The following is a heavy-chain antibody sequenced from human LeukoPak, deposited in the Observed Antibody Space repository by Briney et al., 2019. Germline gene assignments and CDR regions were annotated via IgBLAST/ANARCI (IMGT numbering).Heavy chain of an antibody. CDR1: GYTFTGYY. CDR2: INPNSGGT. J-gene: IGHJ4*02. CDR3: AREFYPYYFDY. V-gene: IGHV1-2*06. Sequence: GASVKVSCKASGYTFTGYYIHWVRQAPGQGLEWMGRINPNSGGTNYAQKFQGRVTTTRDTSISTAYMELSRLRSDDTAVYYCAREFYPYYFDYWGQGTLVIVSS.